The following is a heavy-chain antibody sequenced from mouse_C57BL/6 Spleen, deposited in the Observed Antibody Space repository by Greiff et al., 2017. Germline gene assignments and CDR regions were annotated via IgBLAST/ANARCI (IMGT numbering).Heavy chain of an antibody. D-gene: IGHD1-1*01. CDR1: GYTFTDYN. V-gene: IGHV1-22*01. Sequence: EVQLQQSGPELVKPGASVKMSCKASGYTFTDYNMHWVKQSHGKSLEWIGYINPNNGGTSHNQKFKGKATLTVNKSSSTAYMELRSLTSEDSAVYYCARASSYGSYAMGYWGQGTSVTVAS. J-gene: IGHJ4*01. CDR2: INPNNGGT. CDR3: ARASSYGSYAMGY.